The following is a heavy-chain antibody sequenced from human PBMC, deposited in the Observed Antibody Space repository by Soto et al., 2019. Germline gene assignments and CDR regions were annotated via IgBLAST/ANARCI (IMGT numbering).Heavy chain of an antibody. CDR2: IKSKTNGGTT. D-gene: IGHD3-3*01. J-gene: IGHJ4*02. Sequence: EVQLVESGGGLVQPGGSLRLSCAASGFTFSNAWMSWVRQAPGKGLEWVGRIKSKTNGGTTDYAGPVKGRFTISRDDSKNTLYLQMNSLRVGDTAVYYCATEGIFGGDPEPHWGQGTLVTVSS. V-gene: IGHV3-15*01. CDR1: GFTFSNAW. CDR3: ATEGIFGGDPEPH.